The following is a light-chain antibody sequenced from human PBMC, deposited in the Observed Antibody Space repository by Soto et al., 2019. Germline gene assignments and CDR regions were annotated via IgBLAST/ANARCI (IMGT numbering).Light chain of an antibody. Sequence: DIQMTQSPSSLSASVGDRVTITCRASQRISSSLNWYQQKPGKAPNLLIYAASSLQNGVRSRFSGSGSGTDITLTLSSLQPEDCATYYWQQSYSAPFTFGPGTKVEIK. CDR2: AAS. J-gene: IGKJ3*01. V-gene: IGKV1-39*01. CDR3: QQSYSAPFT. CDR1: QRISSS.